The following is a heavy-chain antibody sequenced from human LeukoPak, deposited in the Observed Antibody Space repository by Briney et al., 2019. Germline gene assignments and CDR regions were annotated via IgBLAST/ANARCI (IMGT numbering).Heavy chain of an antibody. D-gene: IGHD1-26*01. CDR3: ARIPLVGATPDY. J-gene: IGHJ4*02. CDR2: ISGSGAST. Sequence: GGSLRLSCAASGFTFSSYAMSWVRQAPGKGLEWVSAISGSGASTHYADSVKGRFSISRDNSKNTLYLQMNSLRAEDTAVYYCARIPLVGATPDYWGQGTLVTVSS. CDR1: GFTFSSYA. V-gene: IGHV3-23*01.